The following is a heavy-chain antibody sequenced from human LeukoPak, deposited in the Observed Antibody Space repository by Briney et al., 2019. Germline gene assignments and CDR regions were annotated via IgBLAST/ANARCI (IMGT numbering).Heavy chain of an antibody. D-gene: IGHD2-8*01. Sequence: SETLSLTCAVYGGSFSGYHWSWIRQSPGKGLEWVGELYHSGSTKYSPSLKSRVTISVDTSRNQLSLKLSSVTAADTAVYYCARGSACINGACYSALGYWGRGTLVTVSS. V-gene: IGHV4-34*01. CDR1: GGSFSGYH. J-gene: IGHJ4*02. CDR3: ARGSACINGACYSALGY. CDR2: LYHSGST.